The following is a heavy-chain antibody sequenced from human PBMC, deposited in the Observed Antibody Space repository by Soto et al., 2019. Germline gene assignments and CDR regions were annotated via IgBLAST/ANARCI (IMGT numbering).Heavy chain of an antibody. D-gene: IGHD5-18*01. V-gene: IGHV3-33*01. J-gene: IGHJ6*02. CDR3: ARDRVQLWFPGMAV. CDR1: GFTFSSYG. CDR2: IWYDGSNK. Sequence: QVQLVESGGGVVQPGRSLRLSCAASGFTFSSYGMHWVRQAPGKGLEWVAVIWYDGSNKYYVDSVKGRFTISRDNSKNTLYLQMNSLRAEDTAVYYCARDRVQLWFPGMAVWGQGTTVTVSS.